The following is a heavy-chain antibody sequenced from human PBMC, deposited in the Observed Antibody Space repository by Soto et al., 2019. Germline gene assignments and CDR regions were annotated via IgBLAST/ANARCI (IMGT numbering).Heavy chain of an antibody. CDR3: ARVKVPAAVLGAFDV. D-gene: IGHD2-2*01. V-gene: IGHV1-18*01. J-gene: IGHJ3*01. CDR2: INPLKGDT. Sequence: QVQLVQSGAEVKRPGSSVKLSCKASGGTFTYYGISWVRQAPGQGLEWMGWINPLKGDTKSAANFQDRVTMTTDTSTRTAYMELRSLRSDDTAVYYCARVKVPAAVLGAFDVWGQGTLVTVSS. CDR1: GGTFTYYG.